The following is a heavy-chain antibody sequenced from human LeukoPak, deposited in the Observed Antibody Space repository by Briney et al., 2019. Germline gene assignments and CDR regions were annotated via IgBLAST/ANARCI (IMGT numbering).Heavy chain of an antibody. CDR1: GFTFNNYA. D-gene: IGHD3-10*01. CDR2: ISGNGGRT. V-gene: IGHV3-23*01. CDR3: AKEQTSSGYFDY. J-gene: IGHJ4*02. Sequence: ARGSLRLSCAASGFTFNNYAMSWVRQAPGKRLEWVAAISGNGGRTYYTDSVKGPFTISRDNPKNTLYLLMNSLSAEDTALYYCAKEQTSSGYFDYWGQGTLVTVSS.